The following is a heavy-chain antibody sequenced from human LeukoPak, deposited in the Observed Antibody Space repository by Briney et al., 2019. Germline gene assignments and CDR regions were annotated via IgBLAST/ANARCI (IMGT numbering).Heavy chain of an antibody. D-gene: IGHD2-21*01. CDR2: IKQDGSEK. J-gene: IGHJ2*01. V-gene: IGHV3-7*01. CDR3: ARESIVVVEDWYFDL. Sequence: QPGGSLRLSCAASGFTFSSYWMSWVRQAPGKGLEWVANIKQDGSEKYYVDSVKGRFTISRDNAKNSLYLQMNSLRAEDTAVYYCARESIVVVEDWYFDLWGRGTLVTVSS. CDR1: GFTFSSYW.